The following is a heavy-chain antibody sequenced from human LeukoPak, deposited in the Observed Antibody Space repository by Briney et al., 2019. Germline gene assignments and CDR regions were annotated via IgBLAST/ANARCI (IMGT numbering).Heavy chain of an antibody. CDR3: ARGGYSYGSFTGYYMDV. V-gene: IGHV4-30-4*07. Sequence: PSQTLSLTCAVSDGSISSGGYSWSWIRQPPGKVLEWIGYIYYSGSTYYNPSLKNRLTISVDTSKNQFSLKLSSVTAADTAVYSCARGGYSYGSFTGYYMDVWGKGTTVTISS. CDR1: DGSISSGGYS. D-gene: IGHD5-18*01. CDR2: IYYSGST. J-gene: IGHJ6*03.